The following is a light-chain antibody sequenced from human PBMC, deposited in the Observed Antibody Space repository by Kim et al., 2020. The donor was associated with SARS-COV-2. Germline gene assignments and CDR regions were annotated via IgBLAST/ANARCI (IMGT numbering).Light chain of an antibody. J-gene: IGLJ2*01. CDR1: SSDVGSYNL. CDR2: EGS. Sequence: GQSITISCTGTSSDVGSYNLVSWYQQHPGKAPKLMIYEGSNRPSGVSDRFSGSKSGDTASLTISGLQAEDEADYYCCSYAGSSTLVFGGGTQLTVL. CDR3: CSYAGSSTLV. V-gene: IGLV2-23*01.